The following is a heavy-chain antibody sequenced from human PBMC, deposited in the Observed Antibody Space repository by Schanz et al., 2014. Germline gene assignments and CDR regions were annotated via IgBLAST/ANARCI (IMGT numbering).Heavy chain of an antibody. J-gene: IGHJ4*02. Sequence: QGLLVQSGGEVKKPGASVKVSCKASGYTFTGYYMHWVRQAPGQGLEWMGWINPNSGGTNYAQKFQGRVTMTRDTSISTAYMVLSRLRSDDTAVYYCAREEGTTAELGYWGQGTLVTVSS. CDR3: AREEGTTAELGY. CDR2: INPNSGGT. D-gene: IGHD4-17*01. CDR1: GYTFTGYY. V-gene: IGHV1-2*02.